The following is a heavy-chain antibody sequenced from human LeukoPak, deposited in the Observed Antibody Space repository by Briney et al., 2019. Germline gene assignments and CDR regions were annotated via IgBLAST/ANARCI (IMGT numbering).Heavy chain of an antibody. V-gene: IGHV1-46*01. D-gene: IGHD3-3*01. CDR1: GYTFTSYY. CDR3: ARDRGGGYYPLKKYNWFDP. J-gene: IGHJ5*02. CDR2: INPSGGST. Sequence: ASVKVSCKASGYTFTSYYMHWVRQAPGQGLEWMGIINPSGGSTGYAQKFQGRVTMTRDMSTSTVYMELCSLRSEDTAVYYCARDRGGGYYPLKKYNWFDPWGQGTLVTVSS.